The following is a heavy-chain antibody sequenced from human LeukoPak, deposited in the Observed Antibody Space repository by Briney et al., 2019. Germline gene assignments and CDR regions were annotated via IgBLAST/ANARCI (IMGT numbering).Heavy chain of an antibody. CDR1: GYTFTGYY. CDR2: MNPNSGNT. D-gene: IGHD4-17*01. V-gene: IGHV1-8*02. J-gene: IGHJ2*01. Sequence: ASVKVSCKASGYTFTGYYMHWVRQAPGQGLEWMGWMNPNSGNTGYAQKFQGRVTVTRNTSMSTAYMELSSLRYEDTAVYYCARGGHYGDRYFYLGGRGTLVTVP. CDR3: ARGGHYGDRYFYL.